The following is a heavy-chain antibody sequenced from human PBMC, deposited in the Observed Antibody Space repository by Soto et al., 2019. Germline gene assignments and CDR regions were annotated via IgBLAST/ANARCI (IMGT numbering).Heavy chain of an antibody. CDR1: GFTFSSYA. CDR2: ISGSGGST. CDR3: AKGVSGSYYSAWLDY. D-gene: IGHD1-26*01. Sequence: LRLSCAASGFTFSSYAMSWVRQAPGKGLEWVSAISGSGGSTYYADSVKGRFTISRDNSKNTLYLQMNSLRAEDTAVYYCAKGVSGSYYSAWLDYWGQGTLVTVSS. V-gene: IGHV3-23*01. J-gene: IGHJ4*02.